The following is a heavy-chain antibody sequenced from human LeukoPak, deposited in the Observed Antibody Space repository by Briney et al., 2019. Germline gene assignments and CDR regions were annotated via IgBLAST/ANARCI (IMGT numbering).Heavy chain of an antibody. CDR2: IYYTGST. CDR1: GGSISSYY. D-gene: IGHD1-26*01. CDR3: ARVWELPYYFDY. Sequence: PSETLSLTCTVSGGSISSYYWSWIRQPPGKGLEWIGYIYYTGSTNYNPSLKSRVTISVDTSKNQFSLKLSSVTAADTAVYYCARVWELPYYFDYWGQGTLVTVSS. J-gene: IGHJ4*02. V-gene: IGHV4-59*01.